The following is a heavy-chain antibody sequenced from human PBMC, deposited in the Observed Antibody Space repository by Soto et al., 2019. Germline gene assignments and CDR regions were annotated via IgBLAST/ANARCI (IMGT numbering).Heavy chain of an antibody. CDR2: ICTYSGDT. J-gene: IGHJ5*02. Sequence: QVHLVQSGVEVKSSGASVKVSCQASGYTFFTYDLSWVRQGPGQGLEWMGWICTYSGDTKYAQKYQGRVTKTTDTSTTKAYLELRSLKSDDTAVYYCARHHGPTTSEDWCEPGGQGTLVTVSS. CDR3: ARHHGPTTSEDWCEP. CDR1: GYTFFTYD. D-gene: IGHD5-12*01. V-gene: IGHV1-18*01.